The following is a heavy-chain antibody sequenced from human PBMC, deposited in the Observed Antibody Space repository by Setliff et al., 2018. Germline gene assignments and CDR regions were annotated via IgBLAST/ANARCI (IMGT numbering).Heavy chain of an antibody. CDR3: ARVRPCGVDCSTGVGGPYYFDH. D-gene: IGHD2-21*02. J-gene: IGHJ4*02. Sequence: SVKVSCKASGDSFNNYAISWVRQAPGQGLEWMGGIIPMFGTPAYAQKFQDRVTITTDESTSTAYMELRSLTSDDTAVYYCARVRPCGVDCSTGVGGPYYFDHWGQGTLVTVSS. CDR2: IIPMFGTP. V-gene: IGHV1-69*05. CDR1: GDSFNNYA.